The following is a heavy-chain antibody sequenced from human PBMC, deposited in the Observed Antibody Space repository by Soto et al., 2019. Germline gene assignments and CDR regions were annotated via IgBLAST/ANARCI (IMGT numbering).Heavy chain of an antibody. Sequence: GGSLRLSCAASGFTFSTYAMSWVRQAPGKGLEWVSAISGSGGSTYYADSVKGRFTISRDNSKNTLYLQMNSLRAEDTAVYYCAKDRYDSSGSPADWFDPWGQGTLVTVSS. CDR2: ISGSGGST. CDR1: GFTFSTYA. D-gene: IGHD3-22*01. CDR3: AKDRYDSSGSPADWFDP. V-gene: IGHV3-23*01. J-gene: IGHJ5*02.